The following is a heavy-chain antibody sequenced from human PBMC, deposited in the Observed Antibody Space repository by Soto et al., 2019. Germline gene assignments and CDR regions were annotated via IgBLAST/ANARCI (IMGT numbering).Heavy chain of an antibody. CDR3: ARQSESTGYCYGGVDP. CDR2: IYYSGSI. Sequence: QVQLQESGPGLVRPSQTLSLTCTVSGGSINSRGYYWTWIRQHPGKGLEWIGNIYYSGSIHFNPSLKSRLTMLVDTSENQFSLKLTSVTAADTAVYYCARQSESTGYCYGGVDPWGQGTLVTVSS. V-gene: IGHV4-31*03. D-gene: IGHD2-21*01. CDR1: GGSINSRGYY. J-gene: IGHJ5*02.